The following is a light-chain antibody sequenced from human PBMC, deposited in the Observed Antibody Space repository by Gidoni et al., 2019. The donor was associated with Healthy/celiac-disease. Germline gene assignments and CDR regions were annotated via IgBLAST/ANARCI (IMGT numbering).Light chain of an antibody. Sequence: DIQMPQSPSTLSASVGDRVTITCRASQSISSWLAWYQQKPGKAPKLLIYDASSWESGVPSRFSCSGSGTEFTLTISSLQPDDFATYYCQQYNSYPYTFGPGTKLEIK. CDR1: QSISSW. V-gene: IGKV1-5*01. CDR3: QQYNSYPYT. J-gene: IGKJ2*01. CDR2: DAS.